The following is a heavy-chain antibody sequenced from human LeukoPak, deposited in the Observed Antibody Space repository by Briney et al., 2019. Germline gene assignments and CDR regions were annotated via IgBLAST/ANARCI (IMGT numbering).Heavy chain of an antibody. D-gene: IGHD1-26*01. V-gene: IGHV4-34*01. CDR3: ARGSLMGNWFDP. J-gene: IGHJ5*02. CDR1: GGSFSGYY. CDR2: INHSGSA. Sequence: SETLSLTCAVSGGSFSGYYWTWIRQPPGKGLEWIGEINHSGSANYNPSLKSRVTISLDTSKKQFSLKLSSVTAADTAVYYCARGSLMGNWFDPWGQGTLVTVSS.